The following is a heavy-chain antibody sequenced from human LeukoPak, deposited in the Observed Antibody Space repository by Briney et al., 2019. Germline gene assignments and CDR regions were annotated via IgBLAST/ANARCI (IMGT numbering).Heavy chain of an antibody. J-gene: IGHJ6*03. Sequence: PGGSLRLSCTASGFTFGDYAMSWFRQAPGKGLEWVGFIRSKAYGGTTEYAASVKGRFTISRDDSKSIAYLQMNSLKTEDTAVYYCTRSRSGSYSNYYYYMDVWGKGTTVTVSS. CDR2: IRSKAYGGTT. CDR3: TRSRSGSYSNYYYYMDV. V-gene: IGHV3-49*03. D-gene: IGHD1-26*01. CDR1: GFTFGDYA.